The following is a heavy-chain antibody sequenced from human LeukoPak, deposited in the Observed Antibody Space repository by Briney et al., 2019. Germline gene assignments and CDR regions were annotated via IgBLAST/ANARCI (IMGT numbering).Heavy chain of an antibody. J-gene: IGHJ6*02. V-gene: IGHV3-33*01. D-gene: IGHD3-22*01. CDR2: IWYDGSNK. Sequence: GGSLRLSCAACGFTFSSYGMHWVRQAPGKGLEWVAVIWYDGSNKYYADSVKGRFTISRDNSKNTLYLQMNSLRAEDTAVYYCARGFTMIPPLYYYGMDVWGQGTTVTVSS. CDR1: GFTFSSYG. CDR3: ARGFTMIPPLYYYGMDV.